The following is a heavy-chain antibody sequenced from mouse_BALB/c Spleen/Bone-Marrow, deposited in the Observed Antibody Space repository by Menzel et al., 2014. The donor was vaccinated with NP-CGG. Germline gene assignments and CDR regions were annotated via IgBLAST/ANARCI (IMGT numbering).Heavy chain of an antibody. CDR3: ARDGLDY. Sequence: EVQLVESGGDLVKPGGSLKLSCAASGFTFSSYGMSWVRQTPDKRLEWVATISSGGSYTYYPDSVKGRLTISRDNAKNTLYLQMSSLKSEDTAMYYCARDGLDYWGQGTTLTVSS. V-gene: IGHV5-6*01. CDR1: GFTFSSYG. J-gene: IGHJ2*01. CDR2: ISSGGSYT. D-gene: IGHD3-1*01.